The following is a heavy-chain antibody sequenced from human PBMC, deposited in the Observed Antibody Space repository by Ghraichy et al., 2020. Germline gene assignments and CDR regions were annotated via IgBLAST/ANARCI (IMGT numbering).Heavy chain of an antibody. Sequence: ASVKVSCKASGYTFTSYAMNWVRQAPGQGLEWMGWINTNTGNPTYAQGFTGRFVFSLDTSVNTAYLQISSLKAEDTAVYYCARETSSWYMGLPVYWGQGTLVTVSS. CDR1: GYTFTSYA. CDR3: ARETSSWYMGLPVY. J-gene: IGHJ4*02. CDR2: INTNTGNP. V-gene: IGHV7-4-1*02. D-gene: IGHD6-13*01.